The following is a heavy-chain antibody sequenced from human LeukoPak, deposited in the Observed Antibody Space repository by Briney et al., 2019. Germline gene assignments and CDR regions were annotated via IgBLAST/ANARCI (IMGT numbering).Heavy chain of an antibody. CDR1: GGSISSSSYY. D-gene: IGHD3-10*01. CDR3: ARQSYGSGTDNYYMDV. J-gene: IGHJ6*03. CDR2: IHYPGST. V-gene: IGHV4-39*01. Sequence: SETLSLTCVVSGGSISSSSYYWGWVRQPPGKGLEWIGSIHYPGSTYSNPSLKSRVTLSGDTSKNQFSLKLSSVTAADTAVYYCARQSYGSGTDNYYMDVWGKGTTVTVSS.